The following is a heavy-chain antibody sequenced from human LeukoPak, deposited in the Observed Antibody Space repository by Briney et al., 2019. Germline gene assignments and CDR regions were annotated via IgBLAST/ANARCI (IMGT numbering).Heavy chain of an antibody. Sequence: PGGSLRLSCVGSGFTFSSYWMSWVRQAPGKGLEWVANIKQDGTEEYYVDSVKGRFTISRDNPKNSLYLQMSSLRAEDTAVYYCARATYGSGSYYKSPFGDWGQGTLVTVSS. CDR1: GFTFSSYW. V-gene: IGHV3-7*01. CDR2: IKQDGTEE. CDR3: ARATYGSGSYYKSPFGD. D-gene: IGHD3-10*01. J-gene: IGHJ4*02.